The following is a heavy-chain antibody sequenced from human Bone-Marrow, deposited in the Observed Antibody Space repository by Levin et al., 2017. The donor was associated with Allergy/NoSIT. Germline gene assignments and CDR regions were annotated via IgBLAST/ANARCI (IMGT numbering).Heavy chain of an antibody. V-gene: IGHV3-53*01. Sequence: LSLTCAASGFTVRSTYMSWVRQAPGKGPEWVSVIYSGGSTYYADSVKGRFTISRDNSKNTLYLQMNSLRAEDTAVYYCARGWFGELLSHWGQGTLVTVSS. CDR1: GFTVRSTY. D-gene: IGHD3-10*01. CDR3: ARGWFGELLSH. CDR2: IYSGGST. J-gene: IGHJ4*02.